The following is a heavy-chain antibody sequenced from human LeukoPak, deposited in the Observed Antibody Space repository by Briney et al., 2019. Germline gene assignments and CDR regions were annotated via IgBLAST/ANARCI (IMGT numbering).Heavy chain of an antibody. CDR2: IKQDGSEK. Sequence: GGSLRLSCAASGFTFSSYGMHWVRQAPGKGLEWVANIKQDGSEKYYVDSVKGRFTISRDNAKNSLYLQMNSLRAEDTAVYYCARDYYFDYWGQGTLVTVSS. V-gene: IGHV3-7*01. CDR3: ARDYYFDY. J-gene: IGHJ4*02. CDR1: GFTFSSYG.